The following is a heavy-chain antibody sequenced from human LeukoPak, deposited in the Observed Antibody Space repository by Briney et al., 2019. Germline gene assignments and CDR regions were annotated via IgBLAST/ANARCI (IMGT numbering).Heavy chain of an antibody. CDR3: ARLPWETSRPPEPDY. J-gene: IGHJ4*02. CDR1: GYTFTTYY. Sequence: GASVKVSCKASGYTFTTYYIHWVRQAPGQGLEWMGIINPNGGSSNCAQKFQGRVTMTRDTSTSTVYMELRSLRSEDTAVYYCARLPWETSRPPEPDYWGQGTLVTVPS. CDR2: INPNGGSS. D-gene: IGHD1-14*01. V-gene: IGHV1-46*01.